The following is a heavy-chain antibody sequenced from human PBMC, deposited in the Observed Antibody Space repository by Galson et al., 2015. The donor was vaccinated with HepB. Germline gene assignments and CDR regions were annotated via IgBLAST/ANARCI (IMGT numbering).Heavy chain of an antibody. CDR2: IIPILGIA. V-gene: IGHV1-69*04. Sequence: SVKVSCKASGGTFSSYAISWVRQAPGQGLEWMGRIIPILGIANYAQKFQGRVTITADKSTSTAYMELSSLRSEDTAVYYCARATTGMRVVDLNWFDPWGQGTLVTVSS. CDR3: ARATTGMRVVDLNWFDP. CDR1: GGTFSSYA. D-gene: IGHD3-22*01. J-gene: IGHJ5*02.